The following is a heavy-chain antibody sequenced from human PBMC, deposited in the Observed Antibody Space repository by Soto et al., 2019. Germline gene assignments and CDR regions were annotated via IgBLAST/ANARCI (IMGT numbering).Heavy chain of an antibody. CDR1: GYTFTGYY. J-gene: IGHJ4*02. CDR2: INPNSGGT. V-gene: IGHV1-2*04. Sequence: QVQLVQSGAEVKKPGASVKVSCKASGYTFTGYYMHWVRQAPGQGLEWMGWINPNSGGTNYAQKFQGWVTXXRXTXXSTAYMELSRLRSDDTAVYYCARGGHSYGGGNFDYWGQGTLVTVSS. D-gene: IGHD5-18*01. CDR3: ARGGHSYGGGNFDY.